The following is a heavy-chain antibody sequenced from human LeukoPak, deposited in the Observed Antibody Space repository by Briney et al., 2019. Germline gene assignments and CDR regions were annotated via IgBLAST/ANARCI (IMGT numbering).Heavy chain of an antibody. D-gene: IGHD3-3*01. CDR1: GFTFSSYL. CDR3: ARGSAVRFLDQGTFDI. J-gene: IGHJ3*02. CDR2: INSDGSST. Sequence: PGGSLRLSCAASGFTFSSYLMHWVRQAPGNGLVWASRINSDGSSTSYADSVKGRFTISRDNAKNTLYLQMNSLRAEDTAVYYCARGSAVRFLDQGTFDIWGQGTMVTVSS. V-gene: IGHV3-74*01.